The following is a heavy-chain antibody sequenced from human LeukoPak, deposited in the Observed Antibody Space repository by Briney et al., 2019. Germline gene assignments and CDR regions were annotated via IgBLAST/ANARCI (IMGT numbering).Heavy chain of an antibody. J-gene: IGHJ1*01. D-gene: IGHD2-8*01. CDR1: GGSISSYY. CDR2: IYYSGSI. V-gene: IGHV4-59*01. CDR3: ARAPTHSNFQH. Sequence: SETLSLTCTVSGGSISSYYWSWIRQPPGKGLEWIGYIYYSGSINYNPSLKSRVTISVDTSKNQFSLKLSSVTAADTAVYYCARAPTHSNFQHWGQGTLVTVSS.